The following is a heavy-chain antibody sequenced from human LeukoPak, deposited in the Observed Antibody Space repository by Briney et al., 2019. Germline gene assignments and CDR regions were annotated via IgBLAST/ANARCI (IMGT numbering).Heavy chain of an antibody. V-gene: IGHV3-48*01. CDR1: DFPFIGYT. CDR2: ISSSSSTI. Sequence: GGSLRLSCAASDFPFIGYTMHWVRQAPGKGLEWVSYISSSSSTIYYADSVKGRFTISRDNAKNSLYLQMNSLRAEDTAVYYCARDPMTLARYFDYWGQGTLVTVSS. D-gene: IGHD3-3*02. CDR3: ARDPMTLARYFDY. J-gene: IGHJ4*02.